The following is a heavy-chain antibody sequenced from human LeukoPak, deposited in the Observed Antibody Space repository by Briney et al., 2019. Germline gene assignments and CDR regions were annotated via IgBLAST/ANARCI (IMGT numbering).Heavy chain of an antibody. D-gene: IGHD2-21*02. J-gene: IGHJ4*02. CDR3: AKDIGISGDYYFDY. V-gene: IGHV3-9*01. CDR2: ISWNSGSI. CDR1: GFSFDDYA. Sequence: GGSLRLSCAASGFSFDDYAIHWVRQAPGKGLEWVSGISWNSGSIGYADSVKGRFTISRDNAKNSLYLQMNSLRAEDTALYYCAKDIGISGDYYFDYWGQGTLVTVSS.